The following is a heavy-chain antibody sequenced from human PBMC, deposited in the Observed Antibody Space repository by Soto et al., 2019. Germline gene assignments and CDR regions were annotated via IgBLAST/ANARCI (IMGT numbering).Heavy chain of an antibody. Sequence: EVQLVQSGAEVKKPGESLKISCKGSGYSFTSYWIGWVRQMPGKGLEWMGIIYPGDSDTRYSPSFQGQVTISADKSISTASLQWSSLKASDTAMYYCARRPKEMYRGSWYAAYWYFDLWGRGTLVTVSS. D-gene: IGHD6-13*01. CDR1: GYSFTSYW. CDR3: ARRPKEMYRGSWYAAYWYFDL. V-gene: IGHV5-51*03. CDR2: IYPGDSDT. J-gene: IGHJ2*01.